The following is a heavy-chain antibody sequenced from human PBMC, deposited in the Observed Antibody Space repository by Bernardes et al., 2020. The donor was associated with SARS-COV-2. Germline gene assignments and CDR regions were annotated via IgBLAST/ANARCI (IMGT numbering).Heavy chain of an antibody. CDR2: IYSAGTT. D-gene: IGHD4-17*01. CDR1: GFTVSSNY. J-gene: IGHJ4*02. V-gene: IGHV3-66*02. CDR3: ARGGADGDYPFDY. Sequence: VGSLILSCAVSGFTVSSNYMSWVRQAPGKGLERVSVIYSAGTTHYADSVKGRFTISRDNSKNTMYLQMNSLRIEDTAVYYCARGGADGDYPFDYWGQGTLVTVSS.